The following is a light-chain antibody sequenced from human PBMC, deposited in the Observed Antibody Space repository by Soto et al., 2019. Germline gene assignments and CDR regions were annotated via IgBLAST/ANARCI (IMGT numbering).Light chain of an antibody. V-gene: IGKV1-27*01. CDR2: AAS. Sequence: DVQMTQSPSSLSASVGDRVTITCRASQGIAPYLAWFQQKPGKVPKLLIYAASTLQSGVPSRFSGSGSGTDFTLSISSLHPEHVATYYCQKYNSAPRTFDGVTKVVIK. CDR3: QKYNSAPRT. CDR1: QGIAPY. J-gene: IGKJ4*01.